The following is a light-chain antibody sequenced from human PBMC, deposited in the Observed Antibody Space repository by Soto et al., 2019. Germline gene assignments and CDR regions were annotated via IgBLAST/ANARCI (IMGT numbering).Light chain of an antibody. CDR2: AAS. CDR1: QSTSIY. V-gene: IGKV1-39*01. J-gene: IGKJ2*01. CDR3: QQSYSTPYT. Sequence: DIQMTQSPSSLSASVGDRVTITCRAGQSTSIYVNWYQQKPGKAPKLLIYAASSLQSGVPSRFSGSESGTDFPLTISSLQPEDFANYSCQQSYSTPYTFGQGTKLEIK.